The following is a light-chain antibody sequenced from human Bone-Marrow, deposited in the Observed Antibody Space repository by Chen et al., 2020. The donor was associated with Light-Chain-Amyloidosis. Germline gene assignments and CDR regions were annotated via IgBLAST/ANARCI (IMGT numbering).Light chain of an antibody. CDR1: ILPKQY. Sequence: ELTQPPSMALSPGQTARITCPGDILPKQYCYWYQQKTGQAPVLMIYKDNERPSEIHERFSGSSSGTIATLTINGVQAEDEADYYCHSSDTNARVVFGGGTKLTVL. CDR3: HSSDTNARVV. CDR2: KDN. J-gene: IGLJ2*01. V-gene: IGLV3-25*03.